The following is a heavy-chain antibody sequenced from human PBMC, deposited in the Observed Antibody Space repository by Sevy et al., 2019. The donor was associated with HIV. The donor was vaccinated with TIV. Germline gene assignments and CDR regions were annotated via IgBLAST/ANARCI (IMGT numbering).Heavy chain of an antibody. V-gene: IGHV1-18*01. CDR2: ISPHNGGT. J-gene: IGHJ4*02. CDR3: ARAYCSGGSCYSLAH. CDR1: GYTFTSYR. D-gene: IGHD2-15*01. Sequence: ASVKVSCKASGYTFTSYRITWVRQAPGQGLEWTGWISPHNGGTNDAQKLRGRVTMISDTSTSTAYMELRSLRSDDTAIYYCARAYCSGGSCYSLAHWCQGTLVTVSS.